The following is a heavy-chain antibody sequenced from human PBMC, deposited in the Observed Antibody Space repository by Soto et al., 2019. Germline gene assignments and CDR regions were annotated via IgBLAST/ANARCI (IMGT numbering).Heavy chain of an antibody. CDR3: AREVGATLGFERYYYYGMDV. J-gene: IGHJ6*02. D-gene: IGHD1-26*01. Sequence: GGSLRLSCAASGFTFSSYSMNWVRQAPGKGLEWVSSISSSSSYIYYADSVKGRFTISRDNAKNSLYLQMNSLRAEDTAVYYCAREVGATLGFERYYYYGMDVWGQGTTVTVSS. CDR2: ISSSSSYI. V-gene: IGHV3-21*01. CDR1: GFTFSSYS.